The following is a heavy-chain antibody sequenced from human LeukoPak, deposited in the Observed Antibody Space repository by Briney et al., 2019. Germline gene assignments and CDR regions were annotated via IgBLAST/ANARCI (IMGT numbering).Heavy chain of an antibody. D-gene: IGHD4-23*01. CDR2: ISTSSIYI. CDR1: GFTFSRYS. V-gene: IGHV3-21*01. Sequence: GGSLRLSCAASGFTFSRYSMNWVRQAPGKGLEWVSSISTSSIYIYYADSVKGRFTISRDNAKNSLYLQMNSLRAEDTALYYCARDGDTVLTRGYYYYMDVWGKGTTVTVSS. J-gene: IGHJ6*03. CDR3: ARDGDTVLTRGYYYYMDV.